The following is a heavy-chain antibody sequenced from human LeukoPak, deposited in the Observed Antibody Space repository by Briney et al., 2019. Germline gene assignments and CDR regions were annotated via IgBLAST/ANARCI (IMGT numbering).Heavy chain of an antibody. J-gene: IGHJ6*03. V-gene: IGHV4-59*01. CDR2: FYYSGST. D-gene: IGHD5-18*01. Sequence: SEALSLTCTISGGSISHYYWNWIRQPPGKELEWIGYFYYSGSTNYNPSLKSRVTISLDMSKNQFSLKLTSVTAADTAVYYCASERVVDTPMSYYMDVWGKGTTVTVSS. CDR3: ASERVVDTPMSYYMDV. CDR1: GGSISHYY.